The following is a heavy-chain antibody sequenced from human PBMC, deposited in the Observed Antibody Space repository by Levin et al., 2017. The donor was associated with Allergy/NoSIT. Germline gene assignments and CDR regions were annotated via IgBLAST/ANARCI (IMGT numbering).Heavy chain of an antibody. V-gene: IGHV3-74*01. CDR2: INSDGSIT. Sequence: GGSLRLSCAASGFSFSSYWMHWVRQAPGKGLVWVSRINSDGSITSYADSVKGRFTISRDNAKNTVYLQMNSLRAEDTALYYCARVAVSSGHDSWGQGTLVTVSS. D-gene: IGHD6-19*01. CDR1: GFSFSSYW. J-gene: IGHJ5*01. CDR3: ARVAVSSGHDS.